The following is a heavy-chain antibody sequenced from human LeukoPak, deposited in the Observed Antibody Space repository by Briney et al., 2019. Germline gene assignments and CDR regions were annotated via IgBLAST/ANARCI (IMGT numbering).Heavy chain of an antibody. CDR3: ARDTYYYDSSGYWADY. J-gene: IGHJ4*02. CDR2: IYTSGST. CDR1: GGSISSYY. D-gene: IGHD3-22*01. Sequence: SETLSLTCTVSGGSISSYYWSWIRQPAGKGLEWIGRIYTSGSTNYNPSLKSRVTMSVDTSKNQFSLKLSSVTAADTAVYYCARDTYYYDSSGYWADYWGQGTLVTVSS. V-gene: IGHV4-4*07.